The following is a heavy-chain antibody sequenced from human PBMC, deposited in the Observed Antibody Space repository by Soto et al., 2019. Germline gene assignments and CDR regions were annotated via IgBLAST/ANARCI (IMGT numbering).Heavy chain of an antibody. Sequence: PGGARILSCAVSGFTFSSYCMHWVRQAPGKGLEGVAVISYDGSNKYYADSVKGRFTISRDNAKNFLYLQMNSLRAEDTALYYCVRDMTGGRGAVAGNVPGYCYAMDVWGQGTTVTVSS. CDR3: VRDMTGGRGAVAGNVPGYCYAMDV. CDR2: ISYDGSNK. V-gene: IGHV3-30*03. CDR1: GFTFSSYC. J-gene: IGHJ6*02. D-gene: IGHD6-19*01.